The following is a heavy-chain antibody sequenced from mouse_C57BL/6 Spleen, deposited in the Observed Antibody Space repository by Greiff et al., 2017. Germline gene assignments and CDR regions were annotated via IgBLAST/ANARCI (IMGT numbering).Heavy chain of an antibody. CDR3: ARGGTTVPNLDY. CDR1: GYTFTSYT. J-gene: IGHJ2*01. Sequence: QVQLQQSGAELARPGASVKMSCKASGYTFTSYTMHWVKQRPGQGLEWIGYINPSSGYTKYNQKFKDKATLTADKSSSTAYMKLSSLTSEDSAVDYCARGGTTVPNLDYWGQGTTLTVSS. D-gene: IGHD1-1*01. CDR2: INPSSGYT. V-gene: IGHV1-4*01.